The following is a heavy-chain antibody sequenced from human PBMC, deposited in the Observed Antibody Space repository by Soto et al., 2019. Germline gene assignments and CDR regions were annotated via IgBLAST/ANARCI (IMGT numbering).Heavy chain of an antibody. CDR2: INPNSGGT. V-gene: IGHV1-2*04. CDR3: ARGYSNGYYYYGMDV. D-gene: IGHD5-18*01. J-gene: IGHJ6*04. CDR1: GYTFTGYY. Sequence: ASVRVSCKASGYTFTGYYMHWVRQAPGQGLEWMGWINPNSGGTNYAQKFQGWVTMTRDTSISTAYMELSRLRSDDTAVYYCARGYSNGYYYYGMDVWGKGTTVTVSS.